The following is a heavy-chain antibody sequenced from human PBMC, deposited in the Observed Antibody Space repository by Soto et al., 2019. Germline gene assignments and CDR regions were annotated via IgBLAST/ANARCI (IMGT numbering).Heavy chain of an antibody. V-gene: IGHV4-34*01. CDR3: ARLASGWQYYYFDF. CDR2: INHSGST. D-gene: IGHD6-19*01. CDR1: GGSFSPYF. J-gene: IGHJ2*01. Sequence: SETLSLTCAVYGGSFSPYFWSWIRQPPGKGLEWIREINHSGSTNYNPSLTRRATLSVDTSKNQVSLKLTSVTAADTAVYYCARLASGWQYYYFDFWGRGTPVTVSS.